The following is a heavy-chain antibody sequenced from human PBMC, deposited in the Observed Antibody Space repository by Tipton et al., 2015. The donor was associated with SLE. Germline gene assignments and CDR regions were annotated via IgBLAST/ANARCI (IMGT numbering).Heavy chain of an antibody. V-gene: IGHV4-39*07. CDR3: ARRSSGYFYYYGMDV. D-gene: IGHD3-22*01. CDR2: IYYSGNT. CDR1: GGSISSSSYY. J-gene: IGHJ6*02. Sequence: TLSLTCKVSGGSISSSSYYWDWIRQPPGKGLEWIGSIYYSGNTYYNPSLKSRVTISVDTSKNQFSPKLSSVTAADTAVYYCARRSSGYFYYYGMDVWGQGTTVTVSS.